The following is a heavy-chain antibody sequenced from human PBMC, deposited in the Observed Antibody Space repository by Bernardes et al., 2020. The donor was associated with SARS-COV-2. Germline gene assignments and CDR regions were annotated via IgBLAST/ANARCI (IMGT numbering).Heavy chain of an antibody. CDR3: ARIGAGPDY. V-gene: IGHV2-70*11. Sequence: SGPPLVKPTQTLTLACTFSGFSLSSSGVCVSWIRQPPGTALEWLARIDWDDAKYYNTSLKTRLTISKDTSKNQVVLTMTNMDPVDTATYYCARIGAGPDYWGQGTLVTVSS. CDR1: GFSLSSSGVC. J-gene: IGHJ4*02. CDR2: IDWDDAK. D-gene: IGHD6-19*01.